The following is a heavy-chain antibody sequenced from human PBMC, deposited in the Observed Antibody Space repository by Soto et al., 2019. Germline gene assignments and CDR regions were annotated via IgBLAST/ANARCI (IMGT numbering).Heavy chain of an antibody. V-gene: IGHV1-69*06. CDR2: IIPIFGTT. J-gene: IGHJ6*02. D-gene: IGHD6-13*01. CDR3: ARAGIAAAGTHYYYYGMDV. Sequence: SVKVSCKASGGTFSSYAISWVRQAPGQGLEWMGGIIPIFGTTNYAQKFQGRVTITADKSTSTAYMELSSLRSEDTAVYYCARAGIAAAGTHYYYYGMDVWGQGTTVTVSS. CDR1: GGTFSSYA.